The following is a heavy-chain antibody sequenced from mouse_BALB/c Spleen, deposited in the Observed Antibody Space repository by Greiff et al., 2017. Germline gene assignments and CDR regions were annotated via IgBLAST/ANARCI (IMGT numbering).Heavy chain of an antibody. D-gene: IGHD2-1*01. V-gene: IGHV5-4*02. Sequence: EVMLVESGGGLVKPGGSLKLSCAASGFTFSDYYMYWVRQTPEKRLEWVATISDGGSYTYYPDTVTGRFTISRDNAKNTLYLEMSSLRSEDTAMYYCARRGNSGAMDYWGQGTSVTVSS. J-gene: IGHJ4*01. CDR1: GFTFSDYY. CDR2: ISDGGSYT. CDR3: ARRGNSGAMDY.